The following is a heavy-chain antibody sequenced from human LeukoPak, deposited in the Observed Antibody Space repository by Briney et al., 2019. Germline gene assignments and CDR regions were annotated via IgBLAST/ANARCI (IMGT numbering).Heavy chain of an antibody. V-gene: IGHV3-30-3*01. CDR2: ISYDGSNK. D-gene: IGHD3-16*01. J-gene: IGHJ4*02. CDR1: GFTFSSYA. Sequence: GRSLRLSCAASGFTFSSYAMHWVRQAPGKGLEWVAVISYDGSNKYYADSVKGRFTISRDNSKNTLYLQMNSLRADDTAVYYCARDGASQAFDYWGQGTLVTVSS. CDR3: ARDGASQAFDY.